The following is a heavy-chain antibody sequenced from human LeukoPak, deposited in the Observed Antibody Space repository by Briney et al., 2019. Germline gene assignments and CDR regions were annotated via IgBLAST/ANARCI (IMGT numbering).Heavy chain of an antibody. CDR3: ARWEDELTRGYWFDP. Sequence: PSETLSLTCTVSGDSISGDPSYWGWIRQPPGKGLEWIGEINHSGSTNYNPSLKSRVTISVDTSKNQFSLKLSSVTAADTAVYYCARWEDELTRGYWFDPWGQGTLVTVSS. J-gene: IGHJ5*02. D-gene: IGHD1-26*01. CDR2: INHSGST. V-gene: IGHV4-39*07. CDR1: GDSISGDPSY.